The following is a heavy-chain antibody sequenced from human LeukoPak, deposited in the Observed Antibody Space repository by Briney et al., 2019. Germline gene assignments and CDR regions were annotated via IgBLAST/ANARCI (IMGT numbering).Heavy chain of an antibody. CDR2: IIPIFGTA. V-gene: IGHV1-69*13. D-gene: IGHD2-2*01. Sequence: SVKVSCKTSGYTFRNFAINWVRQAPGQGLEWMGGIIPIFGTANYAQKFQGRVTITADESTSTAYMELSSLRSEDTAVYYCARDLAVPAAGSLKYWGQGTLVTVSS. CDR1: GYTFRNFA. J-gene: IGHJ4*02. CDR3: ARDLAVPAAGSLKY.